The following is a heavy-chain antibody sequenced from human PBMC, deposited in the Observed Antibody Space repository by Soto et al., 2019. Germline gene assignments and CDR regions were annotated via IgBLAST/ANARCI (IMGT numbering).Heavy chain of an antibody. CDR2: IYYSGST. D-gene: IGHD3-3*01. Sequence: SETLSLTCTVSGGSISSGDYYWSWIRQPPGKGLEWIGYIYYSGSTYYNPSLKSRVTISVDTSKNQFSLKLSSVTAADTAVYYCARDLRITIFGGPIRNYYYYGMDVWGQGTTVTVSS. J-gene: IGHJ6*02. V-gene: IGHV4-30-4*01. CDR3: ARDLRITIFGGPIRNYYYYGMDV. CDR1: GGSISSGDYY.